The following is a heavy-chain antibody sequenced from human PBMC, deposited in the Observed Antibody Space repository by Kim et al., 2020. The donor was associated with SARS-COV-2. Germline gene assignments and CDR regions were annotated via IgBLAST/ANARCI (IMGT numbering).Heavy chain of an antibody. V-gene: IGHV1-8*01. CDR3: ARVLVSYYYYGMDV. D-gene: IGHD2-21*01. Sequence: AQKFQGRVTMTRNTSISTAYMELSGLRSDDTAVYYCARVLVSYYYYGMDVWGQGTTVTVSS. J-gene: IGHJ6*02.